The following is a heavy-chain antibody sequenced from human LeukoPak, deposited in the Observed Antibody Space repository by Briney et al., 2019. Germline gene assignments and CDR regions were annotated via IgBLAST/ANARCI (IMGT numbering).Heavy chain of an antibody. CDR3: ASFFSSYGYDY. CDR2: IYHSGST. D-gene: IGHD5-18*01. CDR1: GGSISSGGYS. V-gene: IGHV4-30-2*01. Sequence: PSETLSLTCAVSGGSISSGGYSWSWIRQPPGTGLEWIGYIYHSGSTYYNPSLKSRVTISVDRSKNQFSLKLSSVTAADTAVYYCASFFSSYGYDYWGQGTLVTVSS. J-gene: IGHJ4*02.